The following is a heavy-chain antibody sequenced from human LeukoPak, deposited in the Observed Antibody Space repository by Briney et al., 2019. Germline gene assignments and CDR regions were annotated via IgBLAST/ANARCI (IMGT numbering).Heavy chain of an antibody. Sequence: GGSLRLSCAASGFTFSTSWMHWVRQAPGKGLVWVSRINTDGSSTSHADSVKGRFTISRDNAKNTLYLQMNSLRAEDTAVYYCARLKGRGVIMNWGQGTLVTVSS. D-gene: IGHD3-10*01. CDR2: INTDGSST. CDR3: ARLKGRGVIMN. CDR1: GFTFSTSW. V-gene: IGHV3-74*01. J-gene: IGHJ4*02.